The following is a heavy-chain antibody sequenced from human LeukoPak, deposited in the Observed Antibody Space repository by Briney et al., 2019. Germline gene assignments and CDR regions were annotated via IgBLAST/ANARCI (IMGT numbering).Heavy chain of an antibody. Sequence: SETLSLTCAVYGGSFSGYYWSWIRQPPGKGLEWIGEISHSGSTNYNPSLKSRVTTSVDTSKNQFSLKLSSVTAADTAVYYCASLYYDILTGPFDYWGQGTLVTVSS. D-gene: IGHD3-9*01. J-gene: IGHJ4*02. CDR1: GGSFSGYY. V-gene: IGHV4-34*01. CDR2: ISHSGST. CDR3: ASLYYDILTGPFDY.